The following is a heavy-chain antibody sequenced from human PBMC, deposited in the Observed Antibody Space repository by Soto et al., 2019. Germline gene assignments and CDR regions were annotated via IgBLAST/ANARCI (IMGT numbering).Heavy chain of an antibody. Sequence: VESLTTCCKVSGYSFAGYWITWVLQKPGKGLEWMGRIDPSDSQTYYSPSFRGHVTISVTKSITTVFLQWSSLRASDTAMYYCARQIYDSDTGPNFQYYFDSWGQGTPVTVSS. CDR2: IDPSDSQT. D-gene: IGHD3-22*01. CDR3: ARQIYDSDTGPNFQYYFDS. CDR1: GYSFAGYW. J-gene: IGHJ4*02. V-gene: IGHV5-10-1*01.